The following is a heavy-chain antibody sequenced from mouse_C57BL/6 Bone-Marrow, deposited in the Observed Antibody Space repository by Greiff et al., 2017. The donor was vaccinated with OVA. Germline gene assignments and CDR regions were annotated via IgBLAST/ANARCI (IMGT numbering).Heavy chain of an antibody. Sequence: VKLQQPGAELVMPGASVKLSCKASGYTFTSYWMHWVKQRPGQGLEWIGEIDPSDSYTNYNQKFKGKSTLTVDKSSSTAYMQLSSLTSEDSAVYYCARQEIYYDYDGGFAYWGQGTLVTVSA. CDR1: GYTFTSYW. V-gene: IGHV1-69*01. CDR2: IDPSDSYT. D-gene: IGHD2-4*01. CDR3: ARQEIYYDYDGGFAY. J-gene: IGHJ3*01.